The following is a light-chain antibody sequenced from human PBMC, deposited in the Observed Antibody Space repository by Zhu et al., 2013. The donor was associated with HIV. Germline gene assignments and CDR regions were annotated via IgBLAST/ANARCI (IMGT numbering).Light chain of an antibody. CDR2: GSS. J-gene: IGKJ1*01. CDR3: QRFGSSVTWT. V-gene: IGKV3-20*01. CDR1: QTVSYRH. Sequence: EILMTQSPATLSVSPGARATLSCRASQTVSYRHIAWYHQKPGQPPRLLLYGSSSRAPGIPERFSGSGSGTDFTLTITGLEPEDFGMYFCQRFGSSVTWTFGQGTKLEIK.